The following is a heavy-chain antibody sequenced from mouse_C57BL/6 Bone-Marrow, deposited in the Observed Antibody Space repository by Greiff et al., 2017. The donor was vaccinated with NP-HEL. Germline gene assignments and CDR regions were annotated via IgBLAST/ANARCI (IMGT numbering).Heavy chain of an antibody. Sequence: QVQLQQSGAELVKPGASVKLSCKASGYTFTSYWMHWVKQRPGQGLEWIGMIHPNSGSTNYNEKFKSKATLTVDKSSSTAYMQLSSLTSEDSAVYYCARKGDIYYGYGGFAYWGQGTLVTVSA. J-gene: IGHJ3*01. CDR3: ARKGDIYYGYGGFAY. CDR1: GYTFTSYW. V-gene: IGHV1-64*01. D-gene: IGHD2-2*01. CDR2: IHPNSGST.